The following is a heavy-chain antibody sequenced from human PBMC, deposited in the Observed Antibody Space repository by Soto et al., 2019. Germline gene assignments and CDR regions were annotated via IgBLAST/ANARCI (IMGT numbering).Heavy chain of an antibody. CDR1: GFTFSSYA. D-gene: IGHD1-1*01. Sequence: EVQLLESGGGLVQPGGSLRLSCAASGFTFSSYAMSWVRQAPGKWLEWVSAIRGSGGSTYYADPVKGRFTISRDNSKNSLYPHMNSLRAEDTAEYYCASPTPSGYWGQGTLVTVSS. CDR3: ASPTPSGY. CDR2: IRGSGGST. V-gene: IGHV3-23*01. J-gene: IGHJ4*02.